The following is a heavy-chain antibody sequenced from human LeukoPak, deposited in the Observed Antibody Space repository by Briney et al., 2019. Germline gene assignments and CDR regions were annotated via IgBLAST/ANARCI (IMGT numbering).Heavy chain of an antibody. Sequence: PGGSLRLSCAASGFTFSTYSMSWVRQAPGKGLEWVSAIRGGGENTYYADSVKGRFTISRDNSKDTLSLQMNSLRAKDTAVYYCAKISWDGRGTFYWGQGTLVTVSS. CDR3: AKISWDGRGTFY. CDR1: GFTFSTYS. J-gene: IGHJ4*02. CDR2: IRGGGENT. D-gene: IGHD2-15*01. V-gene: IGHV3-23*01.